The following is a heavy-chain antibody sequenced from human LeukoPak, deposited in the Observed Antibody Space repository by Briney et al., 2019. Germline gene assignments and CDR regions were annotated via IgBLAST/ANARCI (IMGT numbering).Heavy chain of an antibody. D-gene: IGHD1-26*01. CDR1: GFTFSSYG. Sequence: GGSLRLSCAASGFTFSSYGMHWVRQAPGKGLEWVAVIWYGGSNKYYADSVKGRFTISRDNSKNTLYLQMNSLRAEDTAVYYCAKDFDRGSYLDYWGQGTLVTVSS. V-gene: IGHV3-30*02. J-gene: IGHJ4*02. CDR3: AKDFDRGSYLDY. CDR2: IWYGGSNK.